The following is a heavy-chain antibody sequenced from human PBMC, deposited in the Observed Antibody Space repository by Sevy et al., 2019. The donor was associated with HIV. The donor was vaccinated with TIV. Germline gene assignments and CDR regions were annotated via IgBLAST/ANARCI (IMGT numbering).Heavy chain of an antibody. D-gene: IGHD6-13*01. CDR1: GFTFSDHY. CDR3: ATHAGIAAAGRVFDY. J-gene: IGHJ4*02. CDR2: IRNKPDSYTT. V-gene: IGHV3-72*01. Sequence: GESLKISCAASGFTFSDHYMEWVRQAPGKGLEWVGRIRNKPDSYTTEYAASVKGRFTISRDDSKNSLYLLMNSLKTEDTAVYYCATHAGIAAAGRVFDYWGQGTLVTVSS.